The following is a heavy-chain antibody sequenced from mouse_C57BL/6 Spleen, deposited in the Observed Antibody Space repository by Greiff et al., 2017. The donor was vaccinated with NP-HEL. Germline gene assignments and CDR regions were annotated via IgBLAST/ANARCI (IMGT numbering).Heavy chain of an antibody. J-gene: IGHJ2*01. D-gene: IGHD1-1*01. CDR2: ISSGSSTI. Sequence: EVHLVESGGGLVKPGGSLKLSCAASGFTFSDYGMHWVRQAPEKGLEWVAYISSGSSTIYYADTVKGRFTISRDNAKNTLFLQMTSLRSEDTAMYYCARPGIPTVVFDYWGQGTTLTVSS. CDR3: ARPGIPTVVFDY. CDR1: GFTFSDYG. V-gene: IGHV5-17*01.